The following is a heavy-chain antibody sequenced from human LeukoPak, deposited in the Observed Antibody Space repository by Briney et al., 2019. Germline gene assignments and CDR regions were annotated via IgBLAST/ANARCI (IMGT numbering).Heavy chain of an antibody. CDR2: INPNSGGT. V-gene: IGHV1-2*02. Sequence: ASVKVSCKASGYTFTGYYMHWVRQAPGQGLEWMGWINPNSGGTNYAQKFQGRVTMTRDTSISTAYMELSRLRSDDTAVYYCARANRGSGLVSGYYYMDVWGKGTTVTISS. CDR3: ARANRGSGLVSGYYYMDV. CDR1: GYTFTGYY. D-gene: IGHD3-22*01. J-gene: IGHJ6*03.